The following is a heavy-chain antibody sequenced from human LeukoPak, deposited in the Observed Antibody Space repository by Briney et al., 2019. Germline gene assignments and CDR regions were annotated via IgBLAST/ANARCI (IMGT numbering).Heavy chain of an antibody. J-gene: IGHJ6*03. Sequence: SETLSLTCTVSGGSISSYYWSWIRQPPGKGLEWIGYIYYGGSTNYNPSLKSRVTISVDTSKNQFSLKLSSVTAEDTAVYYCASNTVRKPDYYYYYYYMDVWGKGTTVTVSS. D-gene: IGHD4-17*01. CDR3: ASNTVRKPDYYYYYYYMDV. CDR2: IYYGGST. CDR1: GGSISSYY. V-gene: IGHV4-59*01.